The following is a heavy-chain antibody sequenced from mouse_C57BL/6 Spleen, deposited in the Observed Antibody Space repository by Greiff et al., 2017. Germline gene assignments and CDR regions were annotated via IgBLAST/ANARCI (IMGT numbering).Heavy chain of an antibody. Sequence: VQLQQSGAELVRPGASVKLSCTASGFNIKDYYMHWVKQRPEQGLEWIGRIDPEDGDTEYAPKFQGKATLTADTSSNTAYLQLSSLTSEDTAVYYCLDYYGSSNRFAYWGQGTLVTVSA. CDR3: LDYYGSSNRFAY. CDR1: GFNIKDYY. CDR2: IDPEDGDT. J-gene: IGHJ3*01. V-gene: IGHV14-1*01. D-gene: IGHD1-1*01.